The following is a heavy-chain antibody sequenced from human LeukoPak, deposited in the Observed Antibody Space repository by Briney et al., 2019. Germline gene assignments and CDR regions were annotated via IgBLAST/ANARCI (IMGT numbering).Heavy chain of an antibody. CDR3: AKNADSSGYWDWFDP. CDR1: GFTFSSYW. J-gene: IGHJ5*02. CDR2: INGGGRNI. D-gene: IGHD3-22*01. Sequence: GGSLRLSCVASGFTFSSYWMHWVRQDPRKGLVWVSRINGGGRNINYADSVRGRFTISRDNAKNTLYLQMNTLRVKDTAVYYCAKNADSSGYWDWFDPWGQGTLVTVSS. V-gene: IGHV3-74*01.